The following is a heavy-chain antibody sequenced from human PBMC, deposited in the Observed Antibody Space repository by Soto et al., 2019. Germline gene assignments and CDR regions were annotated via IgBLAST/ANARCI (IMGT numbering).Heavy chain of an antibody. V-gene: IGHV3-23*01. CDR1: GFTFNNYA. J-gene: IGHJ4*02. CDR3: AKGRGGSGSLTPRVDF. CDR2: ISGGGDTT. Sequence: EVQLLESGGGLVQPGGSLRLSCAASGFTFNNYAMTWVRQAPGKGLEWVSAISGGGDTTSYADSVKGRFTVSRDGSKNNPLLLHRSLGAEDPALYYCAKGRGGSGSLTPRVDFWGQGTLVTVSS. D-gene: IGHD3-10*01.